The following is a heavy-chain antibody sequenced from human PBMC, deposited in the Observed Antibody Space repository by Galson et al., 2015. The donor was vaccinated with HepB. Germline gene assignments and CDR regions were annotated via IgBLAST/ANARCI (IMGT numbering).Heavy chain of an antibody. CDR2: ISYDGSNK. Sequence: SLRLSCAASGFTFSSYAMHWVRQAPGKGLEWVAVISYDGSNKYYADSVKGRLTISRDSSKNTLYLQMNSLRAEDTAVYYCARDYRGYFDLWGRGTLVTVSS. D-gene: IGHD1-14*01. CDR3: ARDYRGYFDL. V-gene: IGHV3-30*04. CDR1: GFTFSSYA. J-gene: IGHJ2*01.